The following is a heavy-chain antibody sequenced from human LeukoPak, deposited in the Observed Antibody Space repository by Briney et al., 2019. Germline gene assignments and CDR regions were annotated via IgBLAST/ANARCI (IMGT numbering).Heavy chain of an antibody. V-gene: IGHV3-9*01. D-gene: IGHD5-18*01. Sequence: GGSLRLSCAASGFTFDDYAMHCVRQAPGKGLEWVSVISWNSGSIGYADSVNGRFTIFRDNAKNSLYLQMNSLRAEDTALYYCAKSGYSLIDYWGQGTLVTVSS. CDR2: ISWNSGSI. CDR3: AKSGYSLIDY. CDR1: GFTFDDYA. J-gene: IGHJ4*02.